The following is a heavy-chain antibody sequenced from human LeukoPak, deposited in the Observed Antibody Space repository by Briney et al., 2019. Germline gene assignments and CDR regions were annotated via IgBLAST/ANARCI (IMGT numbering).Heavy chain of an antibody. Sequence: SGPALVKPTPTLTLTCTFSGFSLSTSGMCVSWIRQPPGKALEWLARIDWDDDKYYSTSLKTRLTISKDTSKNQVVLTMTNMDPVDTATYYCARTDSSGTHWYFDLWGRGTLVTVSA. V-gene: IGHV2-70*11. CDR2: IDWDDDK. CDR3: ARTDSSGTHWYFDL. D-gene: IGHD3-22*01. J-gene: IGHJ2*01. CDR1: GFSLSTSGMC.